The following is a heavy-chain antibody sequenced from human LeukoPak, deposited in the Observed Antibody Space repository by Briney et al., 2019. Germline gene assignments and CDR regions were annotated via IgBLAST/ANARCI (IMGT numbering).Heavy chain of an antibody. CDR1: GFTFSSYA. Sequence: PGGSLRLSCAASGFTFSSYAMTWVRQAPGKGLEWVSVIYSGGSTHYADSVKGRFTISRDNSENTLYLQMNSLRAEDTAVYYCARGGIVARPISWFDPWGQGTLVTVSS. J-gene: IGHJ5*02. D-gene: IGHD6-6*01. CDR3: ARGGIVARPISWFDP. V-gene: IGHV3-53*01. CDR2: IYSGGST.